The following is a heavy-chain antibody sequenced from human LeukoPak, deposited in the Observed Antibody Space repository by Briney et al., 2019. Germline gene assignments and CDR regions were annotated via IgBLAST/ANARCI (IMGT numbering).Heavy chain of an antibody. D-gene: IGHD6-13*01. Sequence: SETLSLTCTVSGGSISSTNYYWAWIRQPPGRGLEWIGSIYYTGTTFDNPSLKSRVTLSVDTSKNQFSLRLTSVTAADTAFYYCAREEYSSDWYGHDSWGQGTLVTVSS. J-gene: IGHJ4*02. CDR2: IYYTGTT. V-gene: IGHV4-39*07. CDR3: AREEYSSDWYGHDS. CDR1: GGSISSTNYY.